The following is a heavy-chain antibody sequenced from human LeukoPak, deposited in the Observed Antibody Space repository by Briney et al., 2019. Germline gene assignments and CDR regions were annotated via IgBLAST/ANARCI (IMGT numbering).Heavy chain of an antibody. CDR1: GFTFSSYG. CDR3: ARGSGYSYGPPGY. V-gene: IGHV3-30*02. D-gene: IGHD5-18*01. CDR2: IRYDGSNK. Sequence: GGSLRLSCAASGFTFSSYGMHWVRQAPGKGLEGVAFIRYDGSNKYYADSVKGRFTISRDNSKNTLYLQMNSLRAEDTAVYYCARGSGYSYGPPGYWGQGTLVTVSS. J-gene: IGHJ4*02.